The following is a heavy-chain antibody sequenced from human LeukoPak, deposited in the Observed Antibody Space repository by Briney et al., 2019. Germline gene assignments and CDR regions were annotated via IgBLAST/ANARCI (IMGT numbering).Heavy chain of an antibody. Sequence: PGGSLRLSCAVSDFSFSLSTMSWVRQAAGKGLEWVAKMKEDGSDEKYVDSVKGRFTISRDNAKNSLCLQMNSLRHEDTAVYFCVVGGAGGGYFPNWGQGSLVIVSS. J-gene: IGHJ1*01. CDR2: MKEDGSDE. CDR3: VVGGAGGGYFPN. V-gene: IGHV3-7*01. D-gene: IGHD3-16*01. CDR1: DFSFSLST.